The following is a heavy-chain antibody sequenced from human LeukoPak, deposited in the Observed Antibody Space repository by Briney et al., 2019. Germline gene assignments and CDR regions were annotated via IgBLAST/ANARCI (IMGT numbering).Heavy chain of an antibody. Sequence: PGGSLRLSCAASGFTFSSYGMHWVRQAPGKGLEWVAFIRYDGSNKYYADSVKGRFTISRDNSKNTLYLQMTSLRAEDTAVYYCARDLMVRGETGAFDIWGQGTLVTVSS. CDR3: ARDLMVRGETGAFDI. J-gene: IGHJ3*02. CDR1: GFTFSSYG. D-gene: IGHD3-10*01. V-gene: IGHV3-30*02. CDR2: IRYDGSNK.